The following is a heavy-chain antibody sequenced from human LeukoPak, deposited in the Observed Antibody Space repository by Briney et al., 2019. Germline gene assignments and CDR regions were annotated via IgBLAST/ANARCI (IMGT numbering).Heavy chain of an antibody. V-gene: IGHV3-21*01. CDR1: GFTFSDYS. D-gene: IGHD6-13*01. J-gene: IGHJ4*02. Sequence: GGSLRLSCAASGFTFSDYSMNWVCQAPGKGLEWVSSITSRSSYMYYGDSVKGRFTISRDNAKNSLYLQMNSLRAEDTAVYYCTRDPIAAAASGGDNWGQGTLVTVSS. CDR3: TRDPIAAAASGGDN. CDR2: ITSRSSYM.